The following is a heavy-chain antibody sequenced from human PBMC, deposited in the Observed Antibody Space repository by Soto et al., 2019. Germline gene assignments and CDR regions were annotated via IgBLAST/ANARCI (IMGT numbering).Heavy chain of an antibody. CDR3: ARGAALAGKLDL. CDR2: ISSHGRDI. J-gene: IGHJ4*02. Sequence: PGGSLRLSCEASGFTFTIDSMTWVRQAPGKGLEWVSSISSHGRDIFYADSVKGRFTISRDNAKDSLHLQMNSLTGEDSAVYYCARGAALAGKLDLWGQGTLVTVSS. CDR1: GFTFTIDS. V-gene: IGHV3-21*06. D-gene: IGHD6-19*01.